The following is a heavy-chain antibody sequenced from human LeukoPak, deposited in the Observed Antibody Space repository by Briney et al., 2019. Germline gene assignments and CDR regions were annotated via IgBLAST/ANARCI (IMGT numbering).Heavy chain of an antibody. CDR1: GGSISSYY. V-gene: IGHV4-4*07. CDR3: AREVAVAGFDWYFDL. D-gene: IGHD6-19*01. J-gene: IGHJ2*01. CDR2: IYTSGST. Sequence: SETLSLTCTVSGGSISSYYWSWIRQPAGKGLEWIGRIYTSGSTNYNPSLKSRVTISVDKSKNQFSLKLSSVTAADTAVCYCAREVAVAGFDWYFDLWGRGTLVTVSS.